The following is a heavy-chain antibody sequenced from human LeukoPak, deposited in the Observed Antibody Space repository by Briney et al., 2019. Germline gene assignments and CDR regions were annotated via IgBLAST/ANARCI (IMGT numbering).Heavy chain of an antibody. CDR3: ALNRGSGWYFHY. CDR2: IKQDGGEI. D-gene: IGHD6-19*01. Sequence: GGSLRLSCAASGFTFSRYWMSWVRQAPGKGLEWVANIKQDGGEIYYVDSVKGRFTISRDKSKNTLYLQMNSLRAEDTAVYYCALNRGSGWYFHYWGQGTLVTVSS. CDR1: GFTFSRYW. V-gene: IGHV3-7*01. J-gene: IGHJ4*02.